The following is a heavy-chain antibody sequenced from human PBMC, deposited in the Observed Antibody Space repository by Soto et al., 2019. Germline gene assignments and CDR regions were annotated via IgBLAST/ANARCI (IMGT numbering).Heavy chain of an antibody. CDR2: IKSKNDGGTT. CDR3: TTESYITMIPLRLDY. J-gene: IGHJ4*01. CDR1: GFTFSNAW. D-gene: IGHD3-22*01. V-gene: IGHV3-15*07. Sequence: EVQLVESGGGLVKPGGSLTLSCAASGFTFSNAWINWVRQAPGKGLEWVGRIKSKNDGGTTDFAASVKGRFAISRDDSINMVFTRMNSLTTEDTAVYYCTTESYITMIPLRLDYWGHGTLVTVSS.